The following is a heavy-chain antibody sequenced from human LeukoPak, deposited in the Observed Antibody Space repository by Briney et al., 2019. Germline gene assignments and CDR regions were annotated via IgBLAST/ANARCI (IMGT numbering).Heavy chain of an antibody. D-gene: IGHD6-13*01. V-gene: IGHV1-2*02. CDR1: GYTFTGYY. CDR3: ARDSLSYSSSWYENAFDI. J-gene: IGHJ3*02. CDR2: INPNSGGT. Sequence: ASVKVSCKASGYTFTGYYMHWVRQAPGQGLEWMGWINPNSGGTNYAQKLQGRVTMTTDTSTSTAYMELRSLRSDDTAVYYCARDSLSYSSSWYENAFDIWGQGTMVTVSS.